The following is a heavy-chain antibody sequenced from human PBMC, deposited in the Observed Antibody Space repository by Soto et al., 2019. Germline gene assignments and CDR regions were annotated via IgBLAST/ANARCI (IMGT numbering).Heavy chain of an antibody. CDR3: ARSYSSGWEFDY. CDR2: ISSTGRTI. D-gene: IGHD6-19*01. Sequence: PGGSLRLSCGASGFTFSNYYMSWIRQAPGKGLEWVSYISSTGRTIYYADSVKGRFTVSRDNAQNSLSLKLNSLRVEDTAVYYCARSYSSGWEFDYWGLGTQVTVSS. CDR1: GFTFSNYY. J-gene: IGHJ4*02. V-gene: IGHV3-11*01.